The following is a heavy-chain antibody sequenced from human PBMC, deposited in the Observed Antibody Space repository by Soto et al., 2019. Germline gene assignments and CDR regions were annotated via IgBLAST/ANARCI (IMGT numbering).Heavy chain of an antibody. V-gene: IGHV3-9*01. CDR2: ISWNSGSI. Sequence: EVQLVESGGGLVQPGRSLRLSCSASGFTFDDFAMHWVRQVPGGGLEWVSGISWNSGSIGYGDSVRGRFTISRDSAQNSLYLQMNSLRAEDTALYYCAKEKSRHGGLPESWGQGTLVTVSS. J-gene: IGHJ5*02. CDR3: AKEKSRHGGLPES. CDR1: GFTFDDFA. D-gene: IGHD3-3*01.